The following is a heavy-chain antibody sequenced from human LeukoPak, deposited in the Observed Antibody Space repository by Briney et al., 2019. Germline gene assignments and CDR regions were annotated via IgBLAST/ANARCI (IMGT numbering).Heavy chain of an antibody. V-gene: IGHV1-2*02. CDR3: ARDATARDYSNFDY. CDR2: VNPNSGGT. J-gene: IGHJ4*02. D-gene: IGHD4-11*01. Sequence: ASVKVSCKASGYTFTAYYMHWVRQAPGQGLEWMGWVNPNSGGTNYAQKFQGRVTMTRDTSISTAYMELSRLTSDDTAFYYCARDATARDYSNFDYWGQGTLATVSS. CDR1: GYTFTAYY.